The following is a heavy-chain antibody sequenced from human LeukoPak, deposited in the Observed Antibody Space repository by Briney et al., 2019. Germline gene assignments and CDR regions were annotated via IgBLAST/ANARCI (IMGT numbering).Heavy chain of an antibody. J-gene: IGHJ4*02. D-gene: IGHD1-1*01. CDR2: IGPIGVYT. CDR3: ARSPPGRTNWNYYDY. V-gene: IGHV3-64*01. CDR1: GFTFSDYA. Sequence: GGSLRLSCAASGFTFSDYAMHWVRQALGKGLEFVSVIGPIGVYTYYANSVKGRFTISRDNSKSALSLQMGSLRDEDMAVYYCARSPPGRTNWNYYDYWGRGTLVTVSS.